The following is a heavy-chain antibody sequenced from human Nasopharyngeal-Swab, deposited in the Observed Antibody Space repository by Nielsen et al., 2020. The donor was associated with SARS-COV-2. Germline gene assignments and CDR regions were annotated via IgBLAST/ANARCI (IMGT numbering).Heavy chain of an antibody. J-gene: IGHJ4*02. CDR3: ASFAQGSPSLY. CDR2: TYYRSQWYN. CDR1: GDSVSGTIAA. V-gene: IGHV6-1*01. Sequence: SQTLSLTCAISGDSVSGTIAAWHWIRQSPSRGLEWLGRTYYRSQWYNDYAVSVRSRITISPDISKNQFSLHLNSVTPEDTAVYYCASFAQGSPSLYWGQGILVTVSS.